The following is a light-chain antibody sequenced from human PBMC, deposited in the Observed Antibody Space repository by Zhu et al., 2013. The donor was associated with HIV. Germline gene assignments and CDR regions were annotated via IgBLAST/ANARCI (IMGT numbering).Light chain of an antibody. CDR3: QQYSGYSAMNT. V-gene: IGKV1-5*03. J-gene: IGKJ2*01. Sequence: DIQMTQSPFTLSASVGDRVTITCRASQSIGNSLAWYQQKSGKAPKLLIYKASTLEVGVPSRFSGSGSGTEFTLTIVSLQPEDFATYYCQQYSGYSAMNTFGQGTKVEIK. CDR1: QSIGNS. CDR2: KAS.